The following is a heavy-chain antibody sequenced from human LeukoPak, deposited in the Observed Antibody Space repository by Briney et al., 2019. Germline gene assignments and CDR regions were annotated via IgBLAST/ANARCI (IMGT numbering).Heavy chain of an antibody. CDR3: ARSPHILTGENFDY. CDR1: GYTFTSYY. J-gene: IGHJ4*02. Sequence: ASVKVSCKASGYTFTSYYMHWVRQAPGQGLEWMGWINSNSVGTNYAQKFQDRVTMNRDTSISTAYMELNRLRFDDTAVYYCARSPHILTGENFDYWGQGTLVTVSS. D-gene: IGHD3-9*01. CDR2: INSNSVGT. V-gene: IGHV1-2*02.